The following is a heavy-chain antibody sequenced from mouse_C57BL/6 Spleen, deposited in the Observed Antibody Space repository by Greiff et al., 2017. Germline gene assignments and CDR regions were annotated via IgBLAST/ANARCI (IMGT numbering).Heavy chain of an antibody. J-gene: IGHJ1*03. CDR3: AGATVVATDWYFDV. Sequence: EVQLQQSGPELVKPGASVKISCKASGYSFTDYNMNWVKQSKGKSLEWIGVISPNYGTNSYNQKFKGKATLTVDQSSSTAYMQLNSLTSEDSAVYYCAGATVVATDWYFDVWGTGTTVTVSS. D-gene: IGHD1-1*01. V-gene: IGHV1-39*01. CDR1: GYSFTDYN. CDR2: ISPNYGTN.